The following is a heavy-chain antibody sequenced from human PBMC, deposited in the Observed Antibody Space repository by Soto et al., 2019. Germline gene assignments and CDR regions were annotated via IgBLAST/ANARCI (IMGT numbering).Heavy chain of an antibody. V-gene: IGHV3-9*01. CDR2: ISWNSGSI. J-gene: IGHJ4*02. D-gene: IGHD5-12*01. CDR3: AKDMGYDLSPLGYFDY. CDR1: GFTFDDYA. Sequence: GGSLRLSCAASGFTFDDYAMHWVRQAPGKGLEWVSGISWNSGSIGYADSVKGRFTISRDNAKNSLYLQMNSLRSEDTALYYCAKDMGYDLSPLGYFDYWGQGTLVTVSS.